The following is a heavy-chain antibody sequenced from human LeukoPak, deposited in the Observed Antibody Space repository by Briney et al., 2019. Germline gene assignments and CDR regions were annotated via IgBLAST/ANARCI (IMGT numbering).Heavy chain of an antibody. J-gene: IGHJ4*02. CDR3: ASRYYDSSGYHGFDY. Sequence: GASVKVSCKASGYPFTSYYMHWVRQSPGQGLEWMGIINPSGGSTSYAQKFQGRVTMIRDTSTSTVYMELSSLRSEDTAVYYCASRYYDSSGYHGFDYWGQGTLVTVSS. D-gene: IGHD3-22*01. CDR2: INPSGGST. CDR1: GYPFTSYY. V-gene: IGHV1-46*03.